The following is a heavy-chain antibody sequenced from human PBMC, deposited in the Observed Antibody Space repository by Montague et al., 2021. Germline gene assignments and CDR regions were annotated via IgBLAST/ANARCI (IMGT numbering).Heavy chain of an antibody. D-gene: IGHD3-10*01. Sequence: SETLSLTCTVTGGSISEFYWSWIRQYPEKGLEWIGYIYDSGTTNYNPSLKSRVTISADTSMNQFSLNLRSVTAADTAVYFCARRLGFRAPFDYWGQGTLVTVSS. CDR3: ARRLGFRAPFDY. CDR2: IYDSGTT. V-gene: IGHV4-59*08. J-gene: IGHJ4*02. CDR1: GGSISEFY.